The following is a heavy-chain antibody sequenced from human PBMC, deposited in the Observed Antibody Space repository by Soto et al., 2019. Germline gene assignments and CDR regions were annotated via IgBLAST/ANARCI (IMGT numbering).Heavy chain of an antibody. CDR1: GFIFPHSA. J-gene: IGHJ5*02. Sequence: QILESGGDLIQPGGSLSLSCAASGFIFPHSAMTWVRQAPGKGLEWVSTISGNGDATFYAVSVRERVTISRDNSKNPAWLQMNSLRAEDTAMYYCAKGGHVSAFGPWGQGSLVTVSS. V-gene: IGHV3-23*01. CDR2: ISGNGDAT. CDR3: AKGGHVSAFGP. D-gene: IGHD3-16*01.